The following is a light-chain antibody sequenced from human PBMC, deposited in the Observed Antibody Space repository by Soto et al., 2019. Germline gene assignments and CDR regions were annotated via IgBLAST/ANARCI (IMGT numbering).Light chain of an antibody. Sequence: DIQLTQSPSFLSASVGDRITITCRASQDIRNFLAWYQQTPGKAPNLLIYAASTLQSGVPLRFSGSGSGTDFTLTISSLQPEDFATYFCQQVNSYPFTFGPGTKVDVK. J-gene: IGKJ3*01. V-gene: IGKV1-9*01. CDR3: QQVNSYPFT. CDR1: QDIRNF. CDR2: AAS.